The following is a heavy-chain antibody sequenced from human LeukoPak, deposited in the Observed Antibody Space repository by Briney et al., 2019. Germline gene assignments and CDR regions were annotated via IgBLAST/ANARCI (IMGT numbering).Heavy chain of an antibody. CDR2: IYYSGST. CDR3: ARVRWELHPFDY. D-gene: IGHD1-26*01. Sequence: SETLSLTCTVSGGSFSGYYWSWIRQPPGKGLEWIGYIYYSGSTNYNPSLKSRVTISVDTSKNQFSLKLSSVTAADTAVYYCARVRWELHPFDYWGQGTLVTVSS. V-gene: IGHV4-59*01. CDR1: GGSFSGYY. J-gene: IGHJ4*02.